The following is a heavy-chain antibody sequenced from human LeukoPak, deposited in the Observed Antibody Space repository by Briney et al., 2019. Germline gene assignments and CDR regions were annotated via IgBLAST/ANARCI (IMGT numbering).Heavy chain of an antibody. CDR3: AELGITMIGGV. Sequence: GASVKVSCKASGYTFTSYALHWVGQAPGQRLEWMGWINAGNGNTKYSQEFQGRVTITRDTSASTAYMELSSLRAEDTAVYYCAELGITMIGGVWGKGTTVTISS. CDR2: INAGNGNT. J-gene: IGHJ6*04. V-gene: IGHV1-3*03. D-gene: IGHD3-10*02. CDR1: GYTFTSYA.